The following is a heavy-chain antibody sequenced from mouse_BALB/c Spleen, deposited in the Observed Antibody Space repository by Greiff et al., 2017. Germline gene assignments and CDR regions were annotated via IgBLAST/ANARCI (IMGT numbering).Heavy chain of an antibody. CDR2: IDPANGNT. V-gene: IGHV14-3*02. J-gene: IGHJ3*01. D-gene: IGHD1-1*01. CDR3: ARSYYGGWFAY. CDR1: GFNIKDTY. Sequence: EVNLVESGAELVKPGASVKLSCTASGFNIKDTYMHWVKQRPEQGLEWIGRIDPANGNTKYDPKFQGKATITADTSSNTAYLQLSSLTSEDTAVYYCARSYYGGWFAYWGQGTLVTVSA.